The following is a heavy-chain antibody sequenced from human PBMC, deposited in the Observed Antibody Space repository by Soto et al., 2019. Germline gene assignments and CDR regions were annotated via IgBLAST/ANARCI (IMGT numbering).Heavy chain of an antibody. V-gene: IGHV3-48*02. CDR2: ISSSSSTI. Sequence: EVQVVESGGGLVQPGGSLRLSCAASGFTFRSNSMNWVRQAPGKGLEWISYISSSSSTIYADSVKGRFTISRDNAKNSRYLQMNSLRDEDTAVYYCARVIWSGNLTSDLWGQGTLVTVSS. D-gene: IGHD3-3*01. J-gene: IGHJ5*02. CDR1: GFTFRSNS. CDR3: ARVIWSGNLTSDL.